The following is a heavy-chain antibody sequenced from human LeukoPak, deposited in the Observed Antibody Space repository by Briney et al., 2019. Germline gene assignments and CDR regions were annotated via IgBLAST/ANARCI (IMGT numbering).Heavy chain of an antibody. Sequence: PGRSLRLSCAVSGFTFSRNCLHWVRQAPGKGLEWVATIWYDGSDKYYADSVKGRFTISRDDSKNTLYLQMNSLRADDTAVYYCARLNGAKVRYFDYWGQGTLVAVSS. CDR2: IWYDGSDK. D-gene: IGHD4/OR15-4a*01. V-gene: IGHV3-33*01. J-gene: IGHJ4*02. CDR3: ARLNGAKVRYFDY. CDR1: GFTFSRNC.